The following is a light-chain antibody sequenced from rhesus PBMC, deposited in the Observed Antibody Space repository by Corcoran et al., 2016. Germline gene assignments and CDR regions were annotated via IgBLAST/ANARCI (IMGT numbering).Light chain of an antibody. CDR3: SSYGSNSNYI. CDR2: DVS. CDR1: SSDIGAYNR. Sequence: QAAPTQSPSVSGSPGQSVTISCTGTSSDIGAYNRVSWYQQYPGKAPKLMIYDVSNRPSGVSDRFSGSKSGNTDSLTISGLQAEDEADYYCSSYGSNSNYIFGSGTRLTVL. J-gene: IGLJ1*01. V-gene: IGLV2-13*03.